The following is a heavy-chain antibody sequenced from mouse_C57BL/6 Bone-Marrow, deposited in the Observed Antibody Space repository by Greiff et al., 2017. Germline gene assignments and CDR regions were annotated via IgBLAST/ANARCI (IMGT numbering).Heavy chain of an antibody. CDR2: IDPENGDT. D-gene: IGHD1-1*01. Sequence: EVQLMESGAELVRPGASVKLSCTASGFNIKDDYMHWVKQRPEQGLEWIGWIDPENGDTEYASKFQGKATITADTSSNTAYLQLSSLTSEDTAVYYGTTPTVTYFDYWGQGTTLTVSS. V-gene: IGHV14-4*01. J-gene: IGHJ2*01. CDR1: GFNIKDDY. CDR3: TTPTVTYFDY.